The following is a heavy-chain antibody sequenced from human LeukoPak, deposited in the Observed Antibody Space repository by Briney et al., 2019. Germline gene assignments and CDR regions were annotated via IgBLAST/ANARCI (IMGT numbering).Heavy chain of an antibody. CDR3: ARCGEYCSGGSCYPNWFDP. J-gene: IGHJ5*02. V-gene: IGHV4-59*01. D-gene: IGHD2-15*01. Sequence: SETLSLTCTVSGGSISSYYWSWIRQPPGKGLEWIGYIYYSGSTNYNPSLKSRVTISVDTSKNQFSLKLSSVTAADTAVYYCARCGEYCSGGSCYPNWFDPWGQGTLVTVSS. CDR2: IYYSGST. CDR1: GGSISSYY.